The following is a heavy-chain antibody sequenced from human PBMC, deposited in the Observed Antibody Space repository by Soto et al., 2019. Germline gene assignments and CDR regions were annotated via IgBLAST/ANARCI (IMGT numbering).Heavy chain of an antibody. CDR3: ARVLYGSGTNWFDP. J-gene: IGHJ5*02. D-gene: IGHD3-10*01. V-gene: IGHV3-11*01. CDR2: ISSRGTSV. Sequence: QVQLVESGGGLVKPGGSLRLSCTASGFTLSDYYMGWIRQAPGEALEYMSSISSRGTSVDYADSVKGRFTISRDNTRNSLYLQMNSLSAGDTAMYYCARVLYGSGTNWFDPWGQGALVTVSS. CDR1: GFTLSDYY.